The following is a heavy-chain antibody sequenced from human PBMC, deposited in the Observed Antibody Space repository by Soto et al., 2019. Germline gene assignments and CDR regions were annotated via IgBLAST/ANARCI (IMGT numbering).Heavy chain of an antibody. CDR1: GFICSSYD. D-gene: IGHD1-1*01. CDR2: ILVGGST. Sequence: GSLRLSCAVSGFICSSYDMSWVRQAPGKGLEWVSTILVGGSTHYEDSVKGRFTISRDTSKNTVYLQMNSLTAGDTAFYYCAKATATSGGAFEIYGQGTMVTVSS. CDR3: AKATATSGGAFEI. J-gene: IGHJ3*02. V-gene: IGHV3-23*01.